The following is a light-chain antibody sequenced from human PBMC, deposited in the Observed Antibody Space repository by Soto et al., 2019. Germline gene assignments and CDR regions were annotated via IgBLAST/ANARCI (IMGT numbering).Light chain of an antibody. CDR3: QQCKTLHT. CDR2: KAS. V-gene: IGKV1-5*03. J-gene: IGKJ2*01. CDR1: QNIDKW. Sequence: DIQMTQSPSTLSASVGDRVIISCRASQNIDKWLAWYQQKPGKAPRVLIYKASTLQSGVPSRFSGSGSGTEYTLTISSLQPDDFGTYYCQQCKTLHTFGQGTKLQIK.